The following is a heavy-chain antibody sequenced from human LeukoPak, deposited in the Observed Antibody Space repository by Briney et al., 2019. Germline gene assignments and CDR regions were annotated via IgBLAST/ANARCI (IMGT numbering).Heavy chain of an antibody. Sequence: GGPLILSCAASGFTFTSFVMHWVRQPPGNRLEWVAAISYEDGSNKYYSDSVKGRFTISRDNYKYTVYLEMNSLRVEDTAMYYCSKERPEEYYASGSYFDYWGQGTLVTVSS. CDR3: SKERPEEYYASGSYFDY. D-gene: IGHD3-10*01. CDR2: ISYEDGSNK. J-gene: IGHJ4*02. CDR1: GFTFTSFV. V-gene: IGHV3-30*04.